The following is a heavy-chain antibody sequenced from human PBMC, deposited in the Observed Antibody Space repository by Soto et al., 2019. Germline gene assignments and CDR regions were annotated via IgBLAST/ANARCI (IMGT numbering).Heavy chain of an antibody. CDR1: GDSINSDKYY. J-gene: IGHJ4*02. CDR3: ARLEGLATISYYFDF. D-gene: IGHD3-9*01. Sequence: QLQESGPGLVKPSETLSLTCSVSGDSINSDKYYWGWIRQPPGKGLEWIGSIYYRGNTYYNPSLQTRVTISLDKSKSQFYRRLNSVTAADSAVYFCARLEGLATISYYFDFWGQGAQVTVSS. V-gene: IGHV4-39*01. CDR2: IYYRGNT.